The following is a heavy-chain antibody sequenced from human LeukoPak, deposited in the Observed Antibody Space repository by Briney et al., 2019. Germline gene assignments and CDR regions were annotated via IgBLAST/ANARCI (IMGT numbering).Heavy chain of an antibody. V-gene: IGHV4-61*01. J-gene: IGHJ4*02. CDR2: FSYNVNS. D-gene: IGHD6-13*01. CDR3: ARVSVAGTGPDY. Sequence: PSGTLSLTCTVSGGSLSSSNYDGSGIRQPPEKGLEGVGFFSYNVNSDYTPSLKSRVTISVDTSKNQFSLRLSSVTAADTAIYYCARVSVAGTGPDYWGQGTLVTVSS. CDR1: GGSLSSSNYD.